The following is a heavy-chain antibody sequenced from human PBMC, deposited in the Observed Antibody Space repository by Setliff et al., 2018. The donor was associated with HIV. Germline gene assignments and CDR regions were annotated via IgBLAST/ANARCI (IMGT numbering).Heavy chain of an antibody. J-gene: IGHJ6*02. Sequence: RASVMVSCKASGYTFTSYAMHWVRQAPGQRLEWMGWINAGNGNIKYSQKFQGRVTIIRDTSASTAYMELSSLRSEDTAVYYCAREQLGFGPPRGMDVWGQGTTVTVSS. D-gene: IGHD6-13*01. CDR3: AREQLGFGPPRGMDV. CDR1: GYTFTSYA. CDR2: INAGNGNI. V-gene: IGHV1-3*01.